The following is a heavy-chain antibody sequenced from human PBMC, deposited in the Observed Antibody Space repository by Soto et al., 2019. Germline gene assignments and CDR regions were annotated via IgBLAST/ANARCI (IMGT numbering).Heavy chain of an antibody. Sequence: GGSLRLSCAASGFTFSSYGMHWVRQAPGKGLEWVAVIWYDGSNKYYADSVKGRFTISRDNSKNTLYLQMNSLRAEDTAVYYCARDSAAAAGTPWDYYYGMDVWGQGTTVTVSS. V-gene: IGHV3-33*01. CDR1: GFTFSSYG. D-gene: IGHD6-13*01. CDR2: IWYDGSNK. CDR3: ARDSAAAAGTPWDYYYGMDV. J-gene: IGHJ6*02.